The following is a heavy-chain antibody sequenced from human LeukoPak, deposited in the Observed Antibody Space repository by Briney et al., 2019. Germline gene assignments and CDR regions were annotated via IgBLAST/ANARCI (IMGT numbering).Heavy chain of an antibody. V-gene: IGHV3-30-3*01. CDR3: ASSPTIKRLDY. J-gene: IGHJ4*02. Sequence: PGRSLRLSCAASGFTFSSYAMHWVRQAPGKGLEWVAVISYDGSNKYYADSVKGRFTISRDNSKNTLYLQMNSLRAEDTAVYYCASSPTIKRLDYWGQGTLVTVSS. D-gene: IGHD5-12*01. CDR2: ISYDGSNK. CDR1: GFTFSSYA.